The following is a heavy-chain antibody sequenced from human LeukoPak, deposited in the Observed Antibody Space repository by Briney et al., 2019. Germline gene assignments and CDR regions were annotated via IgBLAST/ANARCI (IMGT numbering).Heavy chain of an antibody. CDR3: ARSSEGRYYYDSSGFSYYYYYMGV. CDR1: GGSISSYY. D-gene: IGHD3-22*01. J-gene: IGHJ6*03. Sequence: PSETLSLTRTVSGGSISSYYWSWIRQPPGKGLEWIGYIYYSGSTYYNPSLRSRVTISVDTSKNQFSLKLSSVTAADTAVYYCARSSEGRYYYDSSGFSYYYYYMGVWGKGTTVTISS. CDR2: IYYSGST. V-gene: IGHV4-59*01.